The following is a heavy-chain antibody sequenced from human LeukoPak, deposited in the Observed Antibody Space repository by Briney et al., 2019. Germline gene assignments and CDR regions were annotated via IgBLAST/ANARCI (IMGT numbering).Heavy chain of an antibody. Sequence: SETLSLTCAVYGGSFSGYYWSWIRQPPGKGLEWIGEINHSGSTNYNPSLKSRVTISVDTSKNQFSLKLSSVTAADTAVYYCARGAPLLRHAFDIWGQGTMVTVSS. D-gene: IGHD3-22*01. CDR2: INHSGST. CDR3: ARGAPLLRHAFDI. CDR1: GGSFSGYY. J-gene: IGHJ3*02. V-gene: IGHV4-34*01.